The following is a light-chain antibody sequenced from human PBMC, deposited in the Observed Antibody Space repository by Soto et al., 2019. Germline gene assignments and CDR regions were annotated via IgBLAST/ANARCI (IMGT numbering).Light chain of an antibody. CDR1: QSVGREC. CDR2: GAS. Sequence: EIVLRQSPGTLSLSPGESTTLSCRASQSVGRECLAWYQQKPGRAPRLLIHGASYRATGIPDRFSGSGSETDFTLTISRLVPEDSAVYHCHQYAASPLTFGGGTKVEIK. CDR3: HQYAASPLT. J-gene: IGKJ4*01. V-gene: IGKV3-20*01.